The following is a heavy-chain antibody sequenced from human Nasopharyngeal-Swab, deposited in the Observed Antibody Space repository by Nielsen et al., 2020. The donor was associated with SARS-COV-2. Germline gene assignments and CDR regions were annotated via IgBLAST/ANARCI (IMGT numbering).Heavy chain of an antibody. CDR3: ARARYFDWLNFDY. CDR2: IYYSGST. Sequence: SETLSLTCTVSGGSISSSSYYWGWIRQPPGKGLEWIGSIYYSGSTNYNPSLKSRVTISVDTSKNQFSLKLSSVTAADTAVYYCARARYFDWLNFDYWGQGTLVTVSS. J-gene: IGHJ4*02. CDR1: GGSISSSSYY. V-gene: IGHV4-39*07. D-gene: IGHD3-9*01.